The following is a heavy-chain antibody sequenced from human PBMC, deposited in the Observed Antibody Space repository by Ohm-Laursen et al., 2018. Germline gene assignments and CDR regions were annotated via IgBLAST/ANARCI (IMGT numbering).Heavy chain of an antibody. D-gene: IGHD2-2*02. CDR3: ANLGYCSSTSCYSSSTGGFDY. CDR2: INPNSGGT. Sequence: GASVKVSCKASGYTFTGYYMHWVRQAPGQGLEWMGWINPNSGGTNYAQKFQGRVTMTRDTSISTAYMELSRLRSDDTAVYYCANLGYCSSTSCYSSSTGGFDYWGQGTLVTVSS. CDR1: GYTFTGYY. V-gene: IGHV1-2*02. J-gene: IGHJ4*02.